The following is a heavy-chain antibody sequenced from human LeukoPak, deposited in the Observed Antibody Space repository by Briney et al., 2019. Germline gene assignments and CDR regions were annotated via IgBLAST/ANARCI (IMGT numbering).Heavy chain of an antibody. D-gene: IGHD4-17*01. CDR2: ISGSGGRT. Sequence: GGSLRLSCAASEFTFSNYATSWFRQAPGKGLEWVSVISGSGGRTYYADSVKGRFTISRDNSKHTLFLQMNSLRVEDTAVYYCAKGAQDYGDSTTDYWGQGTLVTVSS. J-gene: IGHJ4*02. V-gene: IGHV3-23*01. CDR1: EFTFSNYA. CDR3: AKGAQDYGDSTTDY.